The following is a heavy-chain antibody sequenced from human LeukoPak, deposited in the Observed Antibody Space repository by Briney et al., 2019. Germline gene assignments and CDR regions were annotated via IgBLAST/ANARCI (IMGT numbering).Heavy chain of an antibody. CDR3: ARDLGHVGASDY. J-gene: IGHJ4*02. Sequence: GGSLKLSCAASGFSVTTNFMTWVRQAPGKGLEWVSIIYHGDDTYYADSVKGRFTISRDNSKNTVHLQMNSLRAEDTAVYYCARDLGHVGASDYWGQGTLVTVSS. V-gene: IGHV3-53*01. CDR2: IYHGDDT. CDR1: GFSVTTNF. D-gene: IGHD1-26*01.